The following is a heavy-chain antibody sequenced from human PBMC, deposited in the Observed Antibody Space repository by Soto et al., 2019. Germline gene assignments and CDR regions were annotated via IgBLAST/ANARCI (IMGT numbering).Heavy chain of an antibody. V-gene: IGHV3-74*01. D-gene: IGHD3-10*01. Sequence: EVQLVESGGGLVQPGGSLRLSCAASGFTLSGRSMHWVRQAPGKGLVWVSGIDNAGTDSTYADSVKGRFTSSRDNAKNMLYLQMNSLIVEDKAVYYCARGWFGPDVWGKGTTVTVSS. CDR1: GFTLSGRS. J-gene: IGHJ6*04. CDR3: ARGWFGPDV. CDR2: IDNAGTDS.